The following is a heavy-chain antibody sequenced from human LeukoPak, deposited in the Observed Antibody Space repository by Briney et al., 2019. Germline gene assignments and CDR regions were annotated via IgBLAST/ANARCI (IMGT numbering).Heavy chain of an antibody. CDR2: IYYSGST. CDR3: ARDGGIRFQTPVWFDP. Sequence: SETLSLTCTVSGGSISSGDYYWSWIRQPPGKGLEWIGYIYYSGSTYYNPSLKSRVTISVDTSKNQFSLKLSSVTAADTAVYYCARDGGIRFQTPVWFDPWGQGTLVTASS. J-gene: IGHJ5*02. D-gene: IGHD3-3*01. CDR1: GGSISSGDYY. V-gene: IGHV4-30-4*01.